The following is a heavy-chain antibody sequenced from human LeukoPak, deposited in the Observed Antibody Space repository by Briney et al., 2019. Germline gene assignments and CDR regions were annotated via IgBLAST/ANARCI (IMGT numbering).Heavy chain of an antibody. D-gene: IGHD6-19*01. Sequence: GESLRLSCAASGFTFGAYYMSWVRQAPGKGLEWVANIRVDGRETFYADSLRGRFSIFRDNASSSVSLQMNSLSAEDTGVYYCARESAVGYGSFDYWGQGTLVTVPS. CDR2: IRVDGRET. CDR3: ARESAVGYGSFDY. J-gene: IGHJ4*02. CDR1: GFTFGAYY. V-gene: IGHV3-7*03.